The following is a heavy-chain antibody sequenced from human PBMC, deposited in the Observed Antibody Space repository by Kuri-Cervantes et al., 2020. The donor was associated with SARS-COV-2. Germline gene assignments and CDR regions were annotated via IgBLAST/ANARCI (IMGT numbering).Heavy chain of an antibody. CDR2: IYHSGST. V-gene: IGHV4-38-2*01. CDR3: ARAGSVNNWFDP. D-gene: IGHD6-25*01. J-gene: IGHJ5*02. Sequence: SETLSLTCAVSGYSISSGYYWGWVRQPPGKGLEWIGSIYHSGSTYYNPSLMSRVTILVDTSKNQFSLKLSSVTAADTAVYYCARAGSVNNWFDPWGQGTLVTVSS. CDR1: GYSISSGYY.